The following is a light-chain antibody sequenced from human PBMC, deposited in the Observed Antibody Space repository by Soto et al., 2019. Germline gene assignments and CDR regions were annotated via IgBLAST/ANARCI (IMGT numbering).Light chain of an antibody. CDR1: QSVVYSDGKTY. Sequence: DVVMTQSPNSLPVLLGQPGSISCRSSQSVVYSDGKTYLTWFQKRPGQSPRRPIYKVTNRDSGVPDRFSGSGSGTDFTLKISRVEPEDFGIYYCMQATRLPRTFGQGTKVEMK. V-gene: IGKV2-30*01. CDR2: KVT. CDR3: MQATRLPRT. J-gene: IGKJ1*01.